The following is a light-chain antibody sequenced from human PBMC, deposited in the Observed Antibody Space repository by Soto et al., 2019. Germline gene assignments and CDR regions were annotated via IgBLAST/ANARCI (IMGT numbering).Light chain of an antibody. CDR3: QSFGSSPYT. J-gene: IGKJ2*01. Sequence: DIVLTQSPGTLSSSPGAKVTLSCRASQSFSSSFLAWYQQKSGQPPRLLIYGASHRDTGIPDRFSGSVSGTDFTLTISRLEPEDFAIYYCQSFGSSPYTFGQGPRLEV. V-gene: IGKV3-20*01. CDR1: QSFSSSF. CDR2: GAS.